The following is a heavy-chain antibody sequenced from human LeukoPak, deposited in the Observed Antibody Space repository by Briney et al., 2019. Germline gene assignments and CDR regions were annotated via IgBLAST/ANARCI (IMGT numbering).Heavy chain of an antibody. CDR2: TYYRSKWYN. J-gene: IGHJ4*02. CDR1: GDSVSSAA. D-gene: IGHD2-2*01. V-gene: IGHV6-1*01. Sequence: SQTLSLTCAISGDSVSSAAWNWIRQSPSRGLEWLGRTYYRSKWYNNYAVSVKSRITINPDTSKNQFSLHLTSVTPEDTAVYYCARGGRGYCTSSSCYFDYWGQGTLVTVSS. CDR3: ARGGRGYCTSSSCYFDY.